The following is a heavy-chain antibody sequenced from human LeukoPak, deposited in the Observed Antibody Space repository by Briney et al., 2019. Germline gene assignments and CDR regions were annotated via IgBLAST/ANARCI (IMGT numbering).Heavy chain of an antibody. V-gene: IGHV4-39*01. CDR2: INYSGTT. Sequence: SETLSLTRTVSGGSISSDSYYWGCIHQPPGKGLEWIVSINYSGTTYYNPSLKSRVTISVDTSKNQFSLKVSSVTAADTAVYYCARRVPSGSGSYDFDYWGQGTLVTVSS. D-gene: IGHD3-10*01. CDR3: ARRVPSGSGSYDFDY. J-gene: IGHJ4*02. CDR1: GGSISSDSYY.